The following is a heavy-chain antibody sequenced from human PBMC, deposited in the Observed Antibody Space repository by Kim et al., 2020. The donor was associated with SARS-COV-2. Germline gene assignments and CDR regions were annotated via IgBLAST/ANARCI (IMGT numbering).Heavy chain of an antibody. CDR2: ISSSGSTI. Sequence: GGSLRLSCAASGFTFSSYEMNWVRQAPGKGLEWVSYISSSGSTIYYADSVKGRFTISRDNAKNSLYLQMNSLRAEDTAVYYCARLHELLGAFDIWGQGTMVTVSS. D-gene: IGHD3-10*01. CDR3: ARLHELLGAFDI. V-gene: IGHV3-48*03. CDR1: GFTFSSYE. J-gene: IGHJ3*02.